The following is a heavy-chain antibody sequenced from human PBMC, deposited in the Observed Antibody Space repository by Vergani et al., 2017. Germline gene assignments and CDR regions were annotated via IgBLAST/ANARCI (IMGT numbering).Heavy chain of an antibody. CDR3: AKDLLIVVVSCPDY. Sequence: QVQLVESGGGVVQPGRSLRLSCAASGFTFSSYGMHWVRQAPGKGLEWVAVIWYDGSNKYYADSVKGRFTISRDNSKNTLYLQMNSLRAEDTAVYYCAKDLLIVVVSCPDYWGQGTLVTVSS. D-gene: IGHD3-22*01. J-gene: IGHJ4*02. CDR1: GFTFSSYG. CDR2: IWYDGSNK. V-gene: IGHV3-33*06.